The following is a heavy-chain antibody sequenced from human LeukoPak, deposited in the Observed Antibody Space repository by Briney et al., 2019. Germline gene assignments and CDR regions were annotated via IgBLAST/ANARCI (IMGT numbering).Heavy chain of an antibody. J-gene: IGHJ4*02. CDR2: ISAYNGNT. CDR1: GYSFTSNV. V-gene: IGHV1-18*01. D-gene: IGHD2-15*01. CDR3: ARPYCSGGSCHDYFDY. Sequence: ASVKVSCKASGYSFTSNVISWVRQAPGQGLEWMGWISAYNGNTKYAQKFQGRVTMTRDTSINTAYMELRRLKSDDTAVYYCARPYCSGGSCHDYFDYWGQGTLVTVSS.